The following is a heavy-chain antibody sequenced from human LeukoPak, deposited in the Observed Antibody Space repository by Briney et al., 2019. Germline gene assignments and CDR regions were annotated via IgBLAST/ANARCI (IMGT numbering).Heavy chain of an antibody. CDR1: GGSFSGYY. J-gene: IGHJ4*02. Sequence: SETLSLTCAVYGGSFSGYYWSWIRQPPGKGLEWIGEINHSGSTNYNPSLKSRVTISVDTSKNQFSLKLSSVTAADTAVYYCARDVWFGAGRTFDYWGQGTLVTVSS. CDR2: INHSGST. CDR3: ARDVWFGAGRTFDY. V-gene: IGHV4-34*01. D-gene: IGHD3-10*01.